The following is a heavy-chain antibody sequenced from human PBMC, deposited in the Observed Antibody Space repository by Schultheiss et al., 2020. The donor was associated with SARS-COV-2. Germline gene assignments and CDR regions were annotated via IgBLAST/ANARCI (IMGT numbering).Heavy chain of an antibody. J-gene: IGHJ4*02. V-gene: IGHV4-39*01. CDR2: IYYSGST. CDR3: ARAFWREQQLVYYFDY. D-gene: IGHD6-13*01. Sequence: SETLSLTCTVSGGSISSSSYYWGWIRQPPGKGLEWIGSIYYSGSTYYNPSLKSRVTISVDTSKNQFSLKLSSVTAADTAVYYCARAFWREQQLVYYFDYWGQGTLVTVSS. CDR1: GGSISSSSYY.